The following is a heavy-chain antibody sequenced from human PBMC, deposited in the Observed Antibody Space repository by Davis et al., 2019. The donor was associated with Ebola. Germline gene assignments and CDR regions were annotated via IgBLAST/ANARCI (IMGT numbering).Heavy chain of an antibody. D-gene: IGHD3-22*01. CDR3: ARLDSSGLDDAFDI. CDR1: GGSISSGGYY. CDR2: IYYSGST. Sequence: MPSETLSLTCTVSGGSISSGGYYWSWIRQHPGKGLEWIGYIYYSGSTYYNPSLKSRVTISVDTSKNQFSLKLSSVTAADTAVYYCARLDSSGLDDAFDIWGQGTMVTVSS. J-gene: IGHJ3*02. V-gene: IGHV4-31*03.